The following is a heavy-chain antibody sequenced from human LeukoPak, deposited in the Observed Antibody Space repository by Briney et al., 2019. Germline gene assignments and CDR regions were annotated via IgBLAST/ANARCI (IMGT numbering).Heavy chain of an antibody. V-gene: IGHV4-59*01. CDR1: GGSISSYY. CDR3: ARVRRIAVAGTGYYYYGMDV. Sequence: PSETLSLTCTISGGSISSYYWGWIRQPPGKGLEWIGYIYYSGSTNYNPSLKSRVTISVDTSKNQFSLNLSSVTAADTAVYYCARVRRIAVAGTGYYYYGMDVWGQGTTVTVSS. J-gene: IGHJ6*02. D-gene: IGHD6-19*01. CDR2: IYYSGST.